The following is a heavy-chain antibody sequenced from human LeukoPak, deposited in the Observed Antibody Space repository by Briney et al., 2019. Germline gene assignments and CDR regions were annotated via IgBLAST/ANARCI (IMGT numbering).Heavy chain of an antibody. Sequence: GGSLRLSCAASGFTFSSYAMSWVRQAPGKGLEWVSAITSSGGSTYYADSVKGRFTISRDNSKNTLFLQMNSLRAEDTAVYYCAEDRKVVELYYFDHWGQGTLVTVSS. CDR1: GFTFSSYA. CDR3: AEDRKVVELYYFDH. J-gene: IGHJ4*02. D-gene: IGHD3-22*01. V-gene: IGHV3-23*01. CDR2: ITSSGGST.